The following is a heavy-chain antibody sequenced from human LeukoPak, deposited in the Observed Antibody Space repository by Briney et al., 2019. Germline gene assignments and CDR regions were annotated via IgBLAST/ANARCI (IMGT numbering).Heavy chain of an antibody. D-gene: IGHD2-2*01. CDR1: GGSFSGYY. CDR2: IYYSGST. V-gene: IGHV4-59*01. Sequence: PSETLSLTCAVYGGSFSGYYWSWIRQPPGKGLEWIGYIYYSGSTNYNPSLKSRVTISVDTSKNQFSLKLSSVTAADTAVYYCASSSGYCSSTSCPRGYCYMDVWGKGTTVTVSS. CDR3: ASSSGYCSSTSCPRGYCYMDV. J-gene: IGHJ6*03.